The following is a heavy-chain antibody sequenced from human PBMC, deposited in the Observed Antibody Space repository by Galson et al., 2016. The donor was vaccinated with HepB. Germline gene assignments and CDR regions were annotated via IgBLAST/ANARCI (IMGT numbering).Heavy chain of an antibody. J-gene: IGHJ4*02. D-gene: IGHD4/OR15-4a*01. V-gene: IGHV3-74*01. CDR3: ARDPSRSIFDYGGDY. CDR2: INSDGSST. Sequence: LRLSCAASGFTFSRYWMHWVRQAPGKGLVWVSRINSDGSSTTCADSVKGRFTISRDNAKNTLYLQMNSLRTEGTAVYYCARDPSRSIFDYGGDYWGQGTLVTVSS. CDR1: GFTFSRYW.